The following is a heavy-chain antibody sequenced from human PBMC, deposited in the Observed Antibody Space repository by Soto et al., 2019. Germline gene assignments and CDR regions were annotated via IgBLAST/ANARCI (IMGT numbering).Heavy chain of an antibody. CDR1: GYIFTGFY. CDR2: IKPDSGGT. D-gene: IGHD3-3*01. J-gene: IGHJ5*02. CDR3: ARDPHEYWSSSFFDP. Sequence: ASVKVSCKASGYIFTGFYIHWVRQAPGQGLEWMGGIKPDSGGTGYAEKFQGRVTMTRDTSINTAYMELSRLRHDDTAVYYCARDPHEYWSSSFFDPWGQGTLVTVSS. V-gene: IGHV1-2*02.